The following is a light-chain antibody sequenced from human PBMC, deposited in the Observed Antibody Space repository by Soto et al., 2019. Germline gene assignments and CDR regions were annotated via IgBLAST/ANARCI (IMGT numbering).Light chain of an antibody. V-gene: IGLV3-21*04. CDR3: QVWDSSSDPHV. J-gene: IGLJ1*01. Sequence: SYELTQPPSVSVAPGKTARITCGGNNIGSKSVHWYQQKPGQAPVLVIYYDSDRPSGIPERFSGSNSGNTATLTISRVEAGDEADYYCQVWDSSSDPHVFGTGTKLTVL. CDR2: YDS. CDR1: NIGSKS.